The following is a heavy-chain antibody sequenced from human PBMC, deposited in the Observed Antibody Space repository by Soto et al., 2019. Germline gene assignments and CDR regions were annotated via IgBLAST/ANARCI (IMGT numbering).Heavy chain of an antibody. D-gene: IGHD4-4*01. CDR2: IIPIFGTA. CDR1: GGTFSSYA. J-gene: IGHJ6*02. Sequence: QVQLVQSGAEVKKPGSSVKVSCKASGGTFSSYAISWVRQAPGQGLEWMGGIIPIFGTANHAQKFQGRVTIHADESTSTAYMELSSLCSEHTAVYYGARSVTGPYYYDGMEVWGAGTTVTVS. CDR3: ARSVTGPYYYDGMEV. V-gene: IGHV1-69*12.